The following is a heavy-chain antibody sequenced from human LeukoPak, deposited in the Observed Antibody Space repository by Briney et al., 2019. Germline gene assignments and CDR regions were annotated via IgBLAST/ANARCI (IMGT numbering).Heavy chain of an antibody. CDR3: ARDRVVVAATRLFDP. CDR2: IYYSGST. J-gene: IGHJ5*02. D-gene: IGHD2-15*01. Sequence: PGGTLRLSCAASGFTFSSYGMSWVRQAPGKGLEWIGSIYYSGSTYYNPSLKSRVTISVDTSKNQFSLKLSSVTAADTAVYYCARDRVVVAATRLFDPWGQGTLVTVSS. CDR1: GFTFSSYG. V-gene: IGHV4-39*07.